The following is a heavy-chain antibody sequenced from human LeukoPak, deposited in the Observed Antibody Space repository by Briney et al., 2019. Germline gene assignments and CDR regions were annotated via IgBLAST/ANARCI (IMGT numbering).Heavy chain of an antibody. CDR2: ISGSGGST. CDR1: GFTFSTYV. Sequence: PGGSLRLSCAASGFTFSTYVKSWVRQAPGKGLEWVSAISGSGGSTYYADSVKGRFTISRDNSKDTLYLQMNSLGADDTAVYYCAKGNWRYFDYWGQGTLVTVSS. J-gene: IGHJ4*02. CDR3: AKGNWRYFDY. D-gene: IGHD1-1*01. V-gene: IGHV3-23*01.